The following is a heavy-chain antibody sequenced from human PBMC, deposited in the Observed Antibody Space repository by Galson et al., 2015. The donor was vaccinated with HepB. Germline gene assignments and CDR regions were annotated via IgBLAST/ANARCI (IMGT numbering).Heavy chain of an antibody. J-gene: IGHJ4*01. D-gene: IGHD3-10*01. CDR1: GFTFSSYS. CDR2: ISSSSSYI. Sequence: SLRLSCAASGFTFSSYSMNWVRQAPGKGLEWVSSISSSSSYIYYADSVKGRFTISRDNAKNSLYLQMNSLRAEDTAVYYCARVPLKAVWFGGFWYYSDSWGHRTLVTVSS. V-gene: IGHV3-21*01. CDR3: ARVPLKAVWFGGFWYYSDS.